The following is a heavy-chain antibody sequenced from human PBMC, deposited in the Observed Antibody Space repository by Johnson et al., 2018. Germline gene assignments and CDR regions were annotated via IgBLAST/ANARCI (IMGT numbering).Heavy chain of an antibody. CDR2: SSRAGPI. CDR3: AAWSGDSRDLEH. CDR1: GFTLCDYY. J-gene: IGHJ1*01. Sequence: QVQLVQSGGGLVEPGGSLRLSCAASGFTLCDYYLSWIRQAPGKGLDWVSYSSRAGPIYYGDSVRGRFTISRDNARNSLYLQMNNLRAEDTAGYFCAAWSGDSRDLEHWVQGTLVTVSS. V-gene: IGHV3-11*01. D-gene: IGHD3-3*01.